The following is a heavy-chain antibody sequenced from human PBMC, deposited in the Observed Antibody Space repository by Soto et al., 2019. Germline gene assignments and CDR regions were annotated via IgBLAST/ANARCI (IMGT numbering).Heavy chain of an antibody. Sequence: GGSLRLSCAASGFKVGDYEMNGVRQAPGKGLEWISMITSGGTVFYYADSVRGRFAISRDDTENSLHLQMNSLRVEDTAMYYCARGRYALGVWGQGTTVTV. CDR1: GFKVGDYE. D-gene: IGHD3-9*01. J-gene: IGHJ6*02. V-gene: IGHV3-48*03. CDR2: ITSGGTVF. CDR3: ARGRYALGV.